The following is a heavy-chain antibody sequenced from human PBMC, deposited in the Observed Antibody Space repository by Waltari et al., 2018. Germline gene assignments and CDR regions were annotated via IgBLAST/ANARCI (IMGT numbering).Heavy chain of an antibody. D-gene: IGHD5-18*01. CDR3: AKVGRFGYSYGYYYYYMDV. V-gene: IGHV3-30*02. CDR2: IRYDGSNK. Sequence: QVQLVESGGGVVQPGGSLRLSCAASGFTFSSYGMHWVRQAPGKGLEWVAFIRYDGSNKYYADSVKGRFTISRDNSKNTLYLQMNSLRAEDTAVYYCAKVGRFGYSYGYYYYYMDVWGKGTTVTVSS. CDR1: GFTFSSYG. J-gene: IGHJ6*03.